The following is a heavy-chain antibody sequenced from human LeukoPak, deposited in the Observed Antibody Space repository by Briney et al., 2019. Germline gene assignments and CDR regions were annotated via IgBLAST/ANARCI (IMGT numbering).Heavy chain of an antibody. Sequence: SETLSLTCTVSGGSISSYYWSWIRQLPGKGLEWLGYISYSGSTDYNPSLKSRVTISLDTSKNQFSLRLSSVTAADTAVYYCARETRLHSGSYSNDAFDIWGQGTMVTVSS. CDR3: ARETRLHSGSYSNDAFDI. J-gene: IGHJ3*02. CDR1: GGSISSYY. V-gene: IGHV4-59*01. CDR2: ISYSGST. D-gene: IGHD1-26*01.